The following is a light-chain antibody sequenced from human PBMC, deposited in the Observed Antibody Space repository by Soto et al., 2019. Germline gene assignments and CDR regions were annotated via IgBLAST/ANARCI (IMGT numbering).Light chain of an antibody. Sequence: SALTQPASLSGSPGQSITISCTGTSSDVGSYNLVSWYQQHPGKAPKLLLYEGSTRPSGVSNRFSGSKSGNTASLTISGLQAEDEADYDCCSYAGSSTFAHLVFGGGTKLTVL. CDR2: EGS. J-gene: IGLJ2*01. V-gene: IGLV2-23*01. CDR3: CSYAGSSTFAHLV. CDR1: SSDVGSYNL.